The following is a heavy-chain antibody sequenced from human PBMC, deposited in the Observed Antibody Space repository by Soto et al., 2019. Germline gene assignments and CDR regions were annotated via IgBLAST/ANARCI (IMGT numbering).Heavy chain of an antibody. CDR2: IYYSGST. D-gene: IGHD6-6*01. Sequence: SETLSLTCTVSGGSISSGGYYWSWIRQHPGKGLEWIGYIYYSGSTYYNPSLKSRVTISVDTSKNQFSLKLSSVTAADTAVYYCARVNRGSSNPLDYWGQGTLVTVPS. J-gene: IGHJ4*02. CDR1: GGSISSGGYY. CDR3: ARVNRGSSNPLDY. V-gene: IGHV4-31*03.